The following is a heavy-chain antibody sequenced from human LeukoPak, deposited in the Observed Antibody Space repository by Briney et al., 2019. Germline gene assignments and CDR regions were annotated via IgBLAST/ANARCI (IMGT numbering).Heavy chain of an antibody. D-gene: IGHD6-19*01. CDR1: GFTFSAFG. CDR2: ISYDGSNK. CDR3: ARVPSDSSGWPSSDY. V-gene: IGHV3-30*19. J-gene: IGHJ4*02. Sequence: GGSLRLSCAASGFTFSAFGMHWVRRAPGKGLEWVAVISYDGSNKYYADSVKGRFTISRDNSKNTLYLQMNSLRAEDTAVYYCARVPSDSSGWPSSDYWGQGTLVTVSS.